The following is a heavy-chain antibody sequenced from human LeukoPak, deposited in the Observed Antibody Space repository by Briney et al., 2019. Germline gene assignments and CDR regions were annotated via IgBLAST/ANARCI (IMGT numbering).Heavy chain of an antibody. Sequence: QPGGSLRLSCTASGFTFGDYAMSWVRQAPGRGLEWVGFIRSKAYGGITEYAASVKGRFTISRDNAKNSLYLQMNSLRAEDMALYYCAKDHGSGWFEYFQHWGQGTLVTVSS. CDR2: IRSKAYGGIT. CDR1: GFTFGDYA. J-gene: IGHJ1*01. V-gene: IGHV3-49*04. D-gene: IGHD6-19*01. CDR3: AKDHGSGWFEYFQH.